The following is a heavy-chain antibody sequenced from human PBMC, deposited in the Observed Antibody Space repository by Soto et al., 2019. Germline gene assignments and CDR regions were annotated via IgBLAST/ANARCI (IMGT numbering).Heavy chain of an antibody. Sequence: GASVKVSCKASGYTFTSYAMHWVRQAPGQRLEWMGWINAGNGNTKYSQKFQGRVTITRDTSASTAYMELSSLRSEDTAVYYCARVETLYYDILLQYWGQGTLVTVSS. D-gene: IGHD3-9*01. CDR1: GYTFTSYA. CDR3: ARVETLYYDILLQY. V-gene: IGHV1-3*01. CDR2: INAGNGNT. J-gene: IGHJ4*02.